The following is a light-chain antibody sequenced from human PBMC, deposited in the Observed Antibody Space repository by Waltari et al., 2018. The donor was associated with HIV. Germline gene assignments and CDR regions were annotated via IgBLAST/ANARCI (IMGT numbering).Light chain of an antibody. CDR2: EVS. CDR3: SSYTSSSTVV. V-gene: IGLV2-14*01. J-gene: IGLJ2*01. Sequence: QSALTQPASVSGSPGQSLTLSCTGTSSDVGGYNYFSCYQQHPGKAPKLMIYEVSNRPSGVSNRFSGSKSGNTASLTISGLQAEDEAAYYCSSYTSSSTVVFGGGTKLTVL. CDR1: SSDVGGYNY.